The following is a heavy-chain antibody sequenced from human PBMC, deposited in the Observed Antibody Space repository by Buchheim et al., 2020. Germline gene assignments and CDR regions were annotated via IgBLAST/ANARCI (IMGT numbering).Heavy chain of an antibody. Sequence: DVQLLQSGGGLVQPGGSLRLSCAAPGFSFSTNAMSWVRQAPGRGLEWVSGIGGDGRLHYADSAQGRFTISRDSSKDTLYLQMNGLRVEDTATYYCAKDLHFWSAMDYWGQGAL. V-gene: IGHV3-23*01. D-gene: IGHD3-3*02. CDR1: GFSFSTNA. CDR2: IGGDGRL. CDR3: AKDLHFWSAMDY. J-gene: IGHJ4*02.